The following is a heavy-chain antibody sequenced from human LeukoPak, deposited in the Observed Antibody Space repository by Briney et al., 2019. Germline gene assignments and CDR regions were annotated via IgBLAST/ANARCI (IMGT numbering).Heavy chain of an antibody. D-gene: IGHD2-15*01. CDR2: VHLSGAT. J-gene: IGHJ4*02. CDR1: GGSIMTTNW. CDR3: AREVGYCSGGSCYSYFDY. Sequence: PSETLSLTCDVSGGSIMTTNWWSWVRQPPNKGLEWIGEVHLSGATNYNASLTNRVTISVDTSKNQFSLELSSVTAADTAVYYCAREVGYCSGGSCYSYFDYWGQGTLVTVSS. V-gene: IGHV4-4*02.